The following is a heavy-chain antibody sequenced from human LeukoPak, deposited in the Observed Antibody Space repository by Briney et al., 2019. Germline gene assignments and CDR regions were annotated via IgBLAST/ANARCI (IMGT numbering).Heavy chain of an antibody. CDR1: GGTFSSYA. CDR2: IIPIFGTA. D-gene: IGHD5-24*01. V-gene: IGHV1-69*06. CDR3: AREYNYPQYNWFDP. Sequence: GASVKVSCKASGGTFSSYAISWVRQAPGQGLEWMGGIIPIFGTANYAQKFRGRVTITADKSTRTAYMELSSLRSEDTAVYYCAREYNYPQYNWFDPWGQGTLVTVSS. J-gene: IGHJ5*02.